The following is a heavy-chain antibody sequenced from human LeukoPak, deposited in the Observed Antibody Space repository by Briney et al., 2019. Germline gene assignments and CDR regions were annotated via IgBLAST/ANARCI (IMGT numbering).Heavy chain of an antibody. CDR2: IYTSGST. D-gene: IGHD1-26*01. Sequence: SQTLSLTCTVSGGSISSGSYYWSWLRQPAGKGLEWIGRIYTSGSTNYNPSLKSRVTISVDTSKNQFSLKLSSVTAADTAVYYCAREWELIDYWGQGTLVTVSS. CDR3: AREWELIDY. J-gene: IGHJ4*02. CDR1: GGSISSGSYY. V-gene: IGHV4-61*02.